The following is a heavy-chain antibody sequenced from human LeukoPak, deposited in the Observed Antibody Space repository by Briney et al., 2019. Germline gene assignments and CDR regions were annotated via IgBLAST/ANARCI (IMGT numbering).Heavy chain of an antibody. J-gene: IGHJ4*02. CDR3: ARDQPQYGDYVTPLDY. V-gene: IGHV1-46*01. Sequence: GASVKVSCKASGYTFTSYYMHWVRQAPGQGLEWMGIINPSGGSTSYAQKFQGRVTMTRDMSTSTVYMELSSLRSEDTAVYYCARDQPQYGDYVTPLDYWGQGTLVTASS. CDR1: GYTFTSYY. CDR2: INPSGGST. D-gene: IGHD4-17*01.